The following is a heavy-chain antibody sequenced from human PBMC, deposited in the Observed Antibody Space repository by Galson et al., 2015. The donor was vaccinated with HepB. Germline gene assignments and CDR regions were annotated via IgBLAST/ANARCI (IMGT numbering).Heavy chain of an antibody. CDR1: GFSLNSYW. Sequence: SLRLSCAVSGFSLNSYWMRWVRHAPGKGLEWISRINAEGASTDYADSVKGRFTISRDNARNTVYLQMNSLRAEDTAVYYCVRDRTTIFGVVTDVFDFWGQGTLVIVSS. CDR3: VRDRTTIFGVVTDVFDF. J-gene: IGHJ4*02. D-gene: IGHD3-3*01. CDR2: INAEGAST. V-gene: IGHV3-74*01.